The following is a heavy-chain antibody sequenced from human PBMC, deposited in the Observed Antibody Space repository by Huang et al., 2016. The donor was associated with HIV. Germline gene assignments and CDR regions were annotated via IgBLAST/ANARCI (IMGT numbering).Heavy chain of an antibody. CDR1: GASMNSGSNY. D-gene: IGHD2-8*02. CDR3: VREGGGYWTAIDYYYMDV. V-gene: IGHV4-61*02. CDR2: LYSSGST. Sequence: QVRLEESGPDLVKPSETLSLTCSVSGASMNSGSNYWTWIRQPAGKGLEWIGHLYSSGSTEYNPSRKMRVLTSGDRSKSRLSLNLGSVTAADTARYFCVREGGGYWTAIDYYYMDVWGTGITVTVSS. J-gene: IGHJ6*03.